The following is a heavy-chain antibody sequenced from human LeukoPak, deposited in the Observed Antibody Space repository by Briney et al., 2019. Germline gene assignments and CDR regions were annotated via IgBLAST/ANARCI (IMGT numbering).Heavy chain of an antibody. V-gene: IGHV3-48*04. CDR1: GFTFSSSS. Sequence: GGSLRLSCAASGFTFSSSSMNWVRQAPGKGLEWVSYITASSSTEYYADSVQGRFTISRDNAKNSLYLQMNSLRAEDTAVYYCARARRSSGWYLPDYWGQGTLVTVSS. CDR2: ITASSSTE. CDR3: ARARRSSGWYLPDY. J-gene: IGHJ4*02. D-gene: IGHD6-19*01.